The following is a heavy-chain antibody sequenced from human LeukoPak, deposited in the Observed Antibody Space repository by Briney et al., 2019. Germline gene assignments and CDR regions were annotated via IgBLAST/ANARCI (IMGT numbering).Heavy chain of an antibody. CDR1: GGSISSYY. Sequence: SETLSLTCTVSGGSISSYYWSWIRQPPGKGLEWIGYIYYSGSTNYNPSLKSRVTISVDTSKNQFSLKLSSVTAEDTALYYCVKGIVGAIQFDYWGQGTLVTVSS. D-gene: IGHD1-26*01. V-gene: IGHV4-59*01. CDR2: IYYSGST. J-gene: IGHJ4*02. CDR3: VKGIVGAIQFDY.